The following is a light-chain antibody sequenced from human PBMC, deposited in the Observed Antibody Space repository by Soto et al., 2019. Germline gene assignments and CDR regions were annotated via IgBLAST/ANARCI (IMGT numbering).Light chain of an antibody. Sequence: QSALTQPASVSGSPGQSITISCTGTSSDVGTYNLVSWYQQHPGKAPKLMIYEVTKRPPGVSNRFSGSKSGNTASLTISGLQAEDEADYYCCSYVGSRTVVFGGGTQLTVL. CDR2: EVT. CDR1: SSDVGTYNL. J-gene: IGLJ2*01. CDR3: CSYVGSRTVV. V-gene: IGLV2-23*02.